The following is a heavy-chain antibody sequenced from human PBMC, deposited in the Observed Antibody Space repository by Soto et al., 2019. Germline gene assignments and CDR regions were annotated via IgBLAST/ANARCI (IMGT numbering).Heavy chain of an antibody. Sequence: QITLKEYGPTLVKPTQTLTLTCTFSGFSLSTSGVGVGWIRQPPGKALEWLALIYWDDDKRYSPSLTSRLTITKDTSKNQVVLTMTNMDPVDTATYYCAHFLGVGANYGMDVWGQGTTVTASS. CDR3: AHFLGVGANYGMDV. D-gene: IGHD2-15*01. J-gene: IGHJ6*02. CDR1: GFSLSTSGVG. V-gene: IGHV2-5*02. CDR2: IYWDDDK.